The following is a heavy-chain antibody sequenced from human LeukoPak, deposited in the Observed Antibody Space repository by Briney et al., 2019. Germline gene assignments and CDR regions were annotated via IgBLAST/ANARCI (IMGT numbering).Heavy chain of an antibody. V-gene: IGHV1-69*04. D-gene: IGHD6-6*01. Sequence: ASVKVSCKASGGTFSSYAISWVRQAPGQGLEWMGRIIPILGIANYAQKFQGRVTMTEDTSTDTAYMELSSLRSEDTAVYYCATGALYSSSSVGYWGQGTLVTVSS. CDR1: GGTFSSYA. J-gene: IGHJ4*02. CDR2: IIPILGIA. CDR3: ATGALYSSSSVGY.